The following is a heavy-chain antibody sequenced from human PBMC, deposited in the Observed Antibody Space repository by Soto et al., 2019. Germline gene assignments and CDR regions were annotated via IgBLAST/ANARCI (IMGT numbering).Heavy chain of an antibody. J-gene: IGHJ6*02. V-gene: IGHV1-69*13. Sequence: SVKVSCKASGGTFSSYAISWVRQAPGQGLEWMGGIIPIFGTANYAQKFQGRVTITADESTSTAYMELSSRRSEDTAVYYCAREGGDGYNLGNYYYYGMDVWGQGTTVTVSS. CDR3: AREGGDGYNLGNYYYYGMDV. CDR1: GGTFSSYA. D-gene: IGHD5-12*01. CDR2: IIPIFGTA.